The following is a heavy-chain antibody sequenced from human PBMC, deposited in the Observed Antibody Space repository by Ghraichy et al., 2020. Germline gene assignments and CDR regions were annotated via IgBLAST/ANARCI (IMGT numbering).Heavy chain of an antibody. V-gene: IGHV4-59*01. D-gene: IGHD3/OR15-3a*01. CDR1: GGSISSYY. J-gene: IGHJ4*02. Sequence: SETLSLTCTVSGGSISSYYWSWIRQPPGKGLEWIGYIFYSGITNYNPSLKSRVTITVDTAKNPFSLKLSSVTAADTAVYYCPRVSDWLAHYYFDYWGQGTLVTVSS. CDR2: IFYSGIT. CDR3: PRVSDWLAHYYFDY.